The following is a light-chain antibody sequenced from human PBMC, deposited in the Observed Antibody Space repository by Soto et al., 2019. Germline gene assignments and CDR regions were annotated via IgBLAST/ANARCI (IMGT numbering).Light chain of an antibody. CDR1: SNDVGGYEY. CDR2: EVS. Sequence: QSALTQPASVSGSPGQSITISCTGTSNDVGGYEYVSWHQQHPGKAPKLMIYEVSNRPSGVSTRFSASRSGNTASLTISGLQPEDEADYYCSVYTSIKEVFGGGTQLTVL. V-gene: IGLV2-14*01. J-gene: IGLJ2*01. CDR3: SVYTSIKEV.